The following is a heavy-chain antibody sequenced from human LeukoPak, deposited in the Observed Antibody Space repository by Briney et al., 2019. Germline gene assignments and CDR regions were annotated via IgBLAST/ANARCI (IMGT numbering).Heavy chain of an antibody. Sequence: GGSLRLSCVASGFTFSDYWMHWVRQAPGKGLVWVSRINSDGSSTSDADSVKGRFTISRDNAKNTVYLQMNSLRAEDTAVYYCARVTEAPYYFDYWGQGTLVTVSS. J-gene: IGHJ4*02. V-gene: IGHV3-74*01. CDR2: INSDGSST. CDR1: GFTFSDYW. CDR3: ARVTEAPYYFDY.